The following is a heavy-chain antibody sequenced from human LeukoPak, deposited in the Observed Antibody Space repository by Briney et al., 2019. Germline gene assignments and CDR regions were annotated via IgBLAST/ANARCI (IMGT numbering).Heavy chain of an antibody. CDR3: AKEYSGYDWAHDY. CDR1: GFTFSSYW. Sequence: PGGSLRLSCAASGFTFSSYWMHWVRQAPGKGLVWVSRINSDGSSTSYADSVKGRFTISRDNSKNTLYLQMNSLRAEDTAVYYCAKEYSGYDWAHDYWGQGTLVTVSS. CDR2: INSDGSST. D-gene: IGHD5-12*01. J-gene: IGHJ4*02. V-gene: IGHV3-74*01.